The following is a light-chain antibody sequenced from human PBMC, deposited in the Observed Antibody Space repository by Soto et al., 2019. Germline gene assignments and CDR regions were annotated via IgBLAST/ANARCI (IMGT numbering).Light chain of an antibody. CDR1: ESVRSY. Sequence: EVLMTQSPATLSVAPVERATLSCRPSESVRSYLAWYQQKPGQAPRLLIYGASTRATGIPARFSGSGSGTEFTLTISSLQSEDFAIYYCQQYNNWPPITCGQGTRVEIK. V-gene: IGKV3-15*01. CDR2: GAS. CDR3: QQYNNWPPIT. J-gene: IGKJ5*01.